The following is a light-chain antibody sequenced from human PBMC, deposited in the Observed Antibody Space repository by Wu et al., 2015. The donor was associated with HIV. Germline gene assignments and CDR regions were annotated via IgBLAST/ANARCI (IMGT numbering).Light chain of an antibody. Sequence: AIQLTQSPSSLSASVGDRVTITCRASQGIGNYVAWYQQKPGKAPKLLIYGAFTLQSGVPSRFSGGGSGTDFTLFISSLQPEDFATYYCLQDYNYPRTFGQGTKVEIK. V-gene: IGKV1-6*01. J-gene: IGKJ1*01. CDR2: GAF. CDR1: QGIGNY. CDR3: LQDYNYPRT.